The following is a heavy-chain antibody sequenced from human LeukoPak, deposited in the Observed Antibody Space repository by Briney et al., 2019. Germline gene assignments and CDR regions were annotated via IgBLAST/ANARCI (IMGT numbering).Heavy chain of an antibody. CDR2: INPNSGGT. Sequence: ASVKVSCKASGYTFTGYYMHWVRQAPGQGLEWMGWINPNSGGTSYAQKFQGRVTMTRDTSISTAYMELSRLRSDDTAVYYCARGRYYYDSSGLFDYWGQGTLVTVSS. CDR3: ARGRYYYDSSGLFDY. D-gene: IGHD3-22*01. CDR1: GYTFTGYY. J-gene: IGHJ4*02. V-gene: IGHV1-2*02.